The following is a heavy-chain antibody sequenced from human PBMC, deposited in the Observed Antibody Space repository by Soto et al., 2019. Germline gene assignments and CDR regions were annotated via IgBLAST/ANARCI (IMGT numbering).Heavy chain of an antibody. J-gene: IGHJ4*02. CDR2: IYYDGST. CDR3: ARTSYYYDSGGYHIHDY. Sequence: SETLSLTCTVSGDSISSSSYYWDWIRQPPGKGLEWIGIIYYDGSTYYNPSLKSRVAISVDTSKNQFSLKLSSVTAADTAVYYCARTSYYYDSGGYHIHDYWGQGTLVTVS. D-gene: IGHD3-22*01. CDR1: GDSISSSSYY. V-gene: IGHV4-39*01.